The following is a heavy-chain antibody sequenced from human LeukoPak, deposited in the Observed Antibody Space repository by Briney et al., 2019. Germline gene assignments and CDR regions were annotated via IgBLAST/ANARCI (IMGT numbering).Heavy chain of an antibody. CDR1: GGSISSYY. V-gene: IGHV4-59*08. D-gene: IGHD2-21*01. J-gene: IGHJ3*02. Sequence: SETLSLTCTVSGGSISSYYWSWIRQPPGKGLEWIGYIYYSGSTNYNPSLKSRVTISVDTSKNQFSLKLSSVTAADTAVYYCARLILQAFDIWGQGTMVTASS. CDR2: IYYSGST. CDR3: ARLILQAFDI.